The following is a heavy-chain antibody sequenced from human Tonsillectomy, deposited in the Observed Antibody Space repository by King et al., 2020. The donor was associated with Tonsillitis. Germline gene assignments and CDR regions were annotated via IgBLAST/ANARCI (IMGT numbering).Heavy chain of an antibody. Sequence: VQLVESGGGLVQPGGSLRLSCVASGFTFYNYAMNWVRQAPGKGLEWVSGVSGSGGDISYADSVKGRFSISRDNPKNTLYLQMSGLRADDTAVYYCVKGHAGSGSTVTTSFDSWGQGTLVTVSS. V-gene: IGHV3-23*04. CDR3: VKGHAGSGSTVTTSFDS. J-gene: IGHJ4*02. D-gene: IGHD4-17*01. CDR2: VSGSGGDI. CDR1: GFTFYNYA.